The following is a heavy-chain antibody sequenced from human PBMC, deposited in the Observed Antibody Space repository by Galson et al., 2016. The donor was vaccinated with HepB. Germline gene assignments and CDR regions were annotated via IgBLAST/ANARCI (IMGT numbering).Heavy chain of an antibody. CDR3: AGRLGYCSGGNCYWYYFDS. Sequence: SVKVSCKASGYTFTNHPIHWVRQAPGQRLEWMGWIHAGNGNTKYSQKLQGRVTITRDTSASTVYMELSSLRSEDTAVYYCAGRLGYCSGGNCYWYYFDSWGQGSLVTVSS. CDR2: IHAGNGNT. CDR1: GYTFTNHP. V-gene: IGHV1-3*01. J-gene: IGHJ4*02. D-gene: IGHD2-15*01.